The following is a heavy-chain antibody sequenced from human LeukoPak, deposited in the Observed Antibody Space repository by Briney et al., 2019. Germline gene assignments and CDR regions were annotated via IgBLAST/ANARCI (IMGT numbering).Heavy chain of an antibody. J-gene: IGHJ3*01. CDR2: IYNSVIT. Sequence: SETLSLTCTVSGGSISSYYWSWIRQPPGKGLEWIGYIYNSVITNYNPSLKSRVTISVDTSKNQFSLKLSSVTAADTAIYYCARRDTFDVWGQGTMVTVSS. V-gene: IGHV4-59*08. CDR3: ARRDTFDV. CDR1: GGSISSYY.